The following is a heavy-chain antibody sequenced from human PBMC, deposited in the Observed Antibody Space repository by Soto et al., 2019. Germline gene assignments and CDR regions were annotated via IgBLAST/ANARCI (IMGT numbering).Heavy chain of an antibody. CDR2: ISSNGGTT. Sequence: EVQLAESGGGMVQPGGSLRLSCVASGFTFSSYDMHWVRQAPGKGLEYVSSISSNGGTTYYANSVKGRFTISRDNSKNTLYLQMGSLRAEDMAVYYCVRRVSGNYDYCGQGTLVTVSS. CDR1: GFTFSSYD. V-gene: IGHV3-64*01. D-gene: IGHD1-7*01. J-gene: IGHJ4*02. CDR3: VRRVSGNYDY.